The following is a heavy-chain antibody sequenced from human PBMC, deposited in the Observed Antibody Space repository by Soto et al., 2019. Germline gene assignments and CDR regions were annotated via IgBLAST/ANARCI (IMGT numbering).Heavy chain of an antibody. J-gene: IGHJ4*02. V-gene: IGHV4-59*01. CDR2: IYYSGST. CDR1: VGSISGYY. Sequence: SETLSLTCTVSVGSISGYYWAWIRQPPGKGLEWIGYIYYSGSTNYNPSLKSRVTISVDTSKNQFSLKLGSVTAADTAVYYCAREVGRGFDYWGQGTLVTVS. D-gene: IGHD2-15*01. CDR3: AREVGRGFDY.